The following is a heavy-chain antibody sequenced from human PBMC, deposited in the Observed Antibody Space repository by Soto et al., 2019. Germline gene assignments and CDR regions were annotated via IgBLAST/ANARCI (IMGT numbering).Heavy chain of an antibody. D-gene: IGHD6-13*01. CDR1: GFSFSTYA. V-gene: IGHV3-23*01. J-gene: IGHJ1*01. Sequence: EVQLLESGGGLVQPEGSLRLSCAASGFSFSTYAMSWVRQAPGKGLEWVSGISGSGGTTYYADSVKGRFTISRENSKNTLYLQVNSLRVEDTAVYYCAKDQAAAGTISRYFQHWGQGTLVTVSS. CDR2: ISGSGGTT. CDR3: AKDQAAAGTISRYFQH.